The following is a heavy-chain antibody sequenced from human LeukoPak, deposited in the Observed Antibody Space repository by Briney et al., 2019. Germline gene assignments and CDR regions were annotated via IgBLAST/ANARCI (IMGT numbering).Heavy chain of an antibody. V-gene: IGHV3-49*04. CDR2: IRSRAYGGTT. CDR1: GFTFGDYA. CDR3: TRVGSSSSFDY. D-gene: IGHD6-6*01. J-gene: IGHJ4*02. Sequence: PGGSLTLSCTASGFTFGDYAMSWVRQAPGEGLEWVGFIRSRAYGGTTEYAASVKGRFTISRDDTKPITYQQKNSLKTEETAVYDCTRVGSSSSFDYWGQGTLVTVSS.